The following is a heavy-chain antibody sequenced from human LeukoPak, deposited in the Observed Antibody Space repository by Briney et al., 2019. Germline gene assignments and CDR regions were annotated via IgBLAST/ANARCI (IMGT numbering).Heavy chain of an antibody. V-gene: IGHV3-74*01. Sequence: PGGSLRLSCTASGFSFSGHWMHWARQLPGKGLVWVSRISPTGSTTSYADSVKGRFTISRENAKNSLFLHMNNLRAGDTAVYYCARDRFGMDVWGRGTTVIVSS. J-gene: IGHJ6*02. CDR1: GFSFSGHW. CDR3: ARDRFGMDV. CDR2: ISPTGSTT.